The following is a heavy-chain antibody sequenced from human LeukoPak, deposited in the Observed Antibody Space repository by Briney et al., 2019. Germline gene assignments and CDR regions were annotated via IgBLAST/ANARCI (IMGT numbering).Heavy chain of an antibody. CDR2: LGGSGADI. J-gene: IGHJ4*02. V-gene: IGHV3-23*01. Sequence: GGSLRLSCAASGFTFSSYAMSWVRQAPGKGLEWVSGLGGSGADIFYADSVKGRFTISRDNSKNTLYLQMNSLRSEDTAVYYCARESDYYDSSGYFYYFDYWGQGTLVTVSS. CDR1: GFTFSSYA. CDR3: ARESDYYDSSGYFYYFDY. D-gene: IGHD3-22*01.